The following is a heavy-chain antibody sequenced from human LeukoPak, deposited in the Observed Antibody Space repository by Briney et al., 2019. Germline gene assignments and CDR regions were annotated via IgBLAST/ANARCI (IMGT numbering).Heavy chain of an antibody. J-gene: IGHJ1*01. D-gene: IGHD6-19*01. CDR3: AASSGWPVYLQH. CDR2: IYSGGST. Sequence: PGGSLRLSCAASGFTVSSNYMSWVRQAPGKGLEWVSVIYSGGSTYYADSVKGRFTISRDNSKNTLYLQMNSLRTEDTAVYYCAASSGWPVYLQHWGQGTLVTVSS. V-gene: IGHV3-53*01. CDR1: GFTVSSNY.